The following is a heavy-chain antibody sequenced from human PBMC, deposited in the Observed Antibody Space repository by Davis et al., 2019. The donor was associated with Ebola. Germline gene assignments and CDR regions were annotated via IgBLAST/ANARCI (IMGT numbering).Heavy chain of an antibody. Sequence: PGGSLRLSCSASGFTFSSYGMHWVRQAPGKGLEWVAVISYDGSNKYYADSVKGRFTISRDNSKNTLYLQMNSLRAEDTAVYYCAKQATGRDYGGYFLGYWGQGTLVTVSS. V-gene: IGHV3-30*18. CDR2: ISYDGSNK. CDR1: GFTFSSYG. CDR3: AKQATGRDYGGYFLGY. D-gene: IGHD4-17*01. J-gene: IGHJ4*02.